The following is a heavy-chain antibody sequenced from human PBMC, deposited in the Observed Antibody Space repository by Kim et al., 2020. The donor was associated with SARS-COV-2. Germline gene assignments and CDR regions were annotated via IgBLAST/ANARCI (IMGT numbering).Heavy chain of an antibody. CDR1: GYTFTGYY. J-gene: IGHJ4*02. CDR2: INPNSGGT. CDR3: ARGHYCSGGSCYDRPLDY. D-gene: IGHD2-15*01. Sequence: ASVKVSCKASGYTFTGYYMHWVRQAPGQGLEWMGWINPNSGGTNYAQKFQGRVTMTRDTSISTAYMELSRLRSDDTAVYYCARGHYCSGGSCYDRPLDYWGQGTLVTVSS. V-gene: IGHV1-2*02.